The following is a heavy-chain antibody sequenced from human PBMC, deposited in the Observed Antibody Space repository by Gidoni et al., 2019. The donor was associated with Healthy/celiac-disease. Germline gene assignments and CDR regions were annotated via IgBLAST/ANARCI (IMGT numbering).Heavy chain of an antibody. CDR2: ISGSGGST. V-gene: IGHV3-23*01. CDR1: GFTFGSYA. D-gene: IGHD2-21*02. Sequence: EVQLLESGGGLVQPGGSLRLSCAPSGFTFGSYAMSWVRQAPGKGLEWVSAISGSGGSTYDADSVNGRFTISRDNSKNTLYLQMNSLRAEDTAVYYCAKPGVGPYCGGDCYPTYYFDYWGQGTLVTVSS. J-gene: IGHJ4*02. CDR3: AKPGVGPYCGGDCYPTYYFDY.